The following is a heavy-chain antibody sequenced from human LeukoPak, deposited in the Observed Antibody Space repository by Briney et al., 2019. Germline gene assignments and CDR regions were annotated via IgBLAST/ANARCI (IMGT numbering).Heavy chain of an antibody. J-gene: IGHJ3*02. D-gene: IGHD6-19*01. V-gene: IGHV4-38-2*02. CDR2: IYYSGST. CDR1: GYSISSGYY. Sequence: PSETLSLTCTVSGYSISSGYYWGWIRQPPGKGLEWIGSIYYSGSTYYNPSLKSRVTISVDTSKNQFSLKLSSVTAADTAVYYCARDLGYSSVIDAFDIWGQGTMVTVSS. CDR3: ARDLGYSSVIDAFDI.